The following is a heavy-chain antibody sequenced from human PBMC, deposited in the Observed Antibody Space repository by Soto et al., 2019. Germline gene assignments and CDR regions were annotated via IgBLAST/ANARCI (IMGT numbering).Heavy chain of an antibody. CDR2: ISYDGTNN. J-gene: IGHJ4*02. V-gene: IGHV3-30*04. CDR3: ARDERGPTVIGEAY. Sequence: QVQLVESGGGVVQPGRSLRLSCAASGFTFTNYAMHWVRQAPGKGLEWVAVISYDGTNNYYTDSVKGRFTISRDNSKNTLYLQMNSLRAEDTGVYYCARDERGPTVIGEAYWGQGTLVTVSS. D-gene: IGHD2-21*01. CDR1: GFTFTNYA.